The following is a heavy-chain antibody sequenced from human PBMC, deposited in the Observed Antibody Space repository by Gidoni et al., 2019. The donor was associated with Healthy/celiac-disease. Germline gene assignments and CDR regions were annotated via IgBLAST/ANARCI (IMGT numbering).Heavy chain of an antibody. D-gene: IGHD2-2*01. CDR2: ISYDGSNK. J-gene: IGHJ4*02. Sequence: QVQLVESGGGVVQPGRSLRLSCAASGFTFSSYGRHWVRQAPGTGLEWVAVISYDGSNKYYADSVKGRCTISRDNSKNTLYLQMNSLRAEDTAVYYCAKDSSYCSSTSCYLDYWGQGTLVTVSS. CDR1: GFTFSSYG. V-gene: IGHV3-30*18. CDR3: AKDSSYCSSTSCYLDY.